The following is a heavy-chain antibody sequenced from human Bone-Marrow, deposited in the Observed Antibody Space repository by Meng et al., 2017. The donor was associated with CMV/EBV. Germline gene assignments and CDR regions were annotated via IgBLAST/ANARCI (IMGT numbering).Heavy chain of an antibody. V-gene: IGHV3-30*04. CDR1: GFTFSYYA. J-gene: IGHJ6*02. CDR2: ISYDGSNK. Sequence: GESLKISCAASGFTFSYYALHWVRQAPGKGLEWVAVISYDGSNKYYADSVKGRFTISRDNSKNTLYLQMNSLRAEDTAVYYCARASGMDVWGQGTTVTVSS. CDR3: ARASGMDV.